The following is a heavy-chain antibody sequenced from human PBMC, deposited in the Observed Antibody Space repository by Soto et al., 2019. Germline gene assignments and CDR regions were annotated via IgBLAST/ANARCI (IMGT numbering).Heavy chain of an antibody. Sequence: ESGPTLVNPTQTLTLTCTFSGFSLSTSGEGVGWIRQPPGKALEWLALIYWNDDKYYSPSLKSRLTISKDTSKNQVVLTMTNIDPVDTATYYCAHSLALTSVITPDYYGMDVWGQGTTVTVSS. CDR2: IYWNDDK. CDR3: AHSLALTSVITPDYYGMDV. D-gene: IGHD4-17*01. V-gene: IGHV2-5*01. CDR1: GFSLSTSGEG. J-gene: IGHJ6*02.